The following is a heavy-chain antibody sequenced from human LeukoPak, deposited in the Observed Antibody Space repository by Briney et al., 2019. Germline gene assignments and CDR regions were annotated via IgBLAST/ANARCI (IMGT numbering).Heavy chain of an antibody. CDR1: GGSISSYY. CDR2: IYYSGST. J-gene: IGHJ4*02. D-gene: IGHD5-12*01. Sequence: PSETLSLTCTVSGGSISSYYWSWIRQPPGEGLEWIGYIYYSGSTNYNPSLKSRVTISVDTSKNQFSLKLSSVTAADTAVYYCAREGNVGYRLFDYWGQGTLVTVSS. CDR3: AREGNVGYRLFDY. V-gene: IGHV4-59*01.